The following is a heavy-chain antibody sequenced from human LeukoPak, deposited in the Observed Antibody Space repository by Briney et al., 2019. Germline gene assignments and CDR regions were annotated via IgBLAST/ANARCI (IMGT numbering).Heavy chain of an antibody. CDR1: GGSISSYY. CDR2: IYYSGGT. D-gene: IGHD3-10*01. Sequence: SETLSLTCTVSGGSISSYYWSWIRQPPGKGLEWIGYIYYSGGTNYNPSLKSRVTISMDTSKNQFSLRLSSVTAADSAVYYCARASYYYGSGSSYNVGFDPWGQGTLVTVSS. V-gene: IGHV4-59*01. CDR3: ARASYYYGSGSSYNVGFDP. J-gene: IGHJ5*02.